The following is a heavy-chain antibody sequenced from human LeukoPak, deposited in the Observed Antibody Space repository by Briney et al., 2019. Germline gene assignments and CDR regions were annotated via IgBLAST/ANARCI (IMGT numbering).Heavy chain of an antibody. D-gene: IGHD6-19*01. CDR1: QFSFSSYW. CDR3: ARGYTSPWDRAFDI. J-gene: IGHJ3*02. Sequence: GGSLRLSCAASQFSFSSYWMNWVRQAPGKGLEWVANIKQDGSEKYYVDSVKGRFTISRDNAKNSLYLQMNSLRAEDTAVYYCARGYTSPWDRAFDIWGQGTMVTVSS. CDR2: IKQDGSEK. V-gene: IGHV3-7*01.